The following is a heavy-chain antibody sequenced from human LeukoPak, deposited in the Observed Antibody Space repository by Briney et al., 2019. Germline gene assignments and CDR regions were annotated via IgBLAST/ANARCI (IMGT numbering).Heavy chain of an antibody. Sequence: GGSLRLSCAASGFTFSSYWMNWVRQAPGKGLEWVSYISSSSSTVYYADSVKGRFTISRDNAKNSLYLQMNSLRAEDTAVYYCASLPGTMVRGVTIDYWGQGTLVTVSS. CDR3: ASLPGTMVRGVTIDY. CDR2: ISSSSSTV. J-gene: IGHJ4*02. D-gene: IGHD3-10*01. CDR1: GFTFSSYW. V-gene: IGHV3-48*01.